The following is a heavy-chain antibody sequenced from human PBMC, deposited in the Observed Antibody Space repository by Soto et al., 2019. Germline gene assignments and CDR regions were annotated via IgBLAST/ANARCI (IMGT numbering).Heavy chain of an antibody. D-gene: IGHD2-2*01. Sequence: SSVKVSCKASGGTFSSYAISWVRQAPGQGLEWMGGIIPIFGTANYAQKFQGRVTITADESASTAYMELSSLRSEDTAVYYCARDDGSSTSGFGRNYYYYYGMDVWGQGTTVTVSS. J-gene: IGHJ6*02. V-gene: IGHV1-69*13. CDR2: IIPIFGTA. CDR3: ARDDGSSTSGFGRNYYYYYGMDV. CDR1: GGTFSSYA.